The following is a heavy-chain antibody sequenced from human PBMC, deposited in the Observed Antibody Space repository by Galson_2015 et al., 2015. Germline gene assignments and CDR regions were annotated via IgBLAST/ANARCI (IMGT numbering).Heavy chain of an antibody. CDR1: GDSVSSHSAA. V-gene: IGHV6-1*01. Sequence: CAISGDSVSSHSAAWTWIRQSPSRGLEWLGRTYYRSKWYNDYALSVKSRITINPDTSKNQFSLQLNSVTPEDTAVYYCARERQGTPSREYSSGWFDSWGQGTLVTVSS. D-gene: IGHD6-19*01. J-gene: IGHJ5*01. CDR2: TYYRSKWYN. CDR3: ARERQGTPSREYSSGWFDS.